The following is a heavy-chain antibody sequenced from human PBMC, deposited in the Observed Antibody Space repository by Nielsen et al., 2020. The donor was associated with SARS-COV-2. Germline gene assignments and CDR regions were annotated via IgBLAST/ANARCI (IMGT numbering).Heavy chain of an antibody. V-gene: IGHV3-21*04. CDR1: GFTFSSYS. Sequence: GESLKISCAASGFTFSSYSMTWVRQAPGKGLEWVSSMSSSSNYISYADSVKGRFTISRDNARNSMYLQMNGLRPEDTAFYYCARRVNDAFDSWGQGTMVSVSS. CDR3: ARRVNDAFDS. CDR2: MSSSSNYI. J-gene: IGHJ3*01. D-gene: IGHD3-3*01.